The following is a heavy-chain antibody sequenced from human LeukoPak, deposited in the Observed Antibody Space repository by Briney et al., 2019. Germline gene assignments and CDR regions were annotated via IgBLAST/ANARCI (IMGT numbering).Heavy chain of an antibody. CDR1: GASISSYY. CDR2: IYTSGST. D-gene: IGHD4-17*01. V-gene: IGHV4-4*07. Sequence: PSETLSLTCTVSGASISSYYWSWIRQPAGKGLELIGRIYTSGSTNYNPSLKSRVTMSVDTSNNQFSLKLSSVSAADTAVYYCASDYGDYAEYFQHWGQGTLVTVSS. CDR3: ASDYGDYAEYFQH. J-gene: IGHJ1*01.